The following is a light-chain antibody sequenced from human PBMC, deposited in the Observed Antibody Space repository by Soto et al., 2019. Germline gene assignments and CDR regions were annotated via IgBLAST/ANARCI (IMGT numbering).Light chain of an antibody. CDR1: QPINNR. CDR2: RAS. J-gene: IGKJ4*01. V-gene: IGKV1-16*01. CDR3: QHYDSYPRT. Sequence: DIQMTQSPSLVSASVGDRVTITCRASQPINNRLAWFQQKPGKAPKSLIYRASYLESGVPSRFSGSGSGTLFTLAITNLQPEDLATYYCQHYDSYPRTFGGGTKVEIK.